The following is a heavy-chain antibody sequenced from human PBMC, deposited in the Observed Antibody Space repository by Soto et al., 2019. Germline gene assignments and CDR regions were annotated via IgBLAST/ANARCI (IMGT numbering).Heavy chain of an antibody. J-gene: IGHJ4*02. CDR3: AKGPSPLEVLAAADY. CDR1: GFTLSSYA. CDR2: ISGSGGST. V-gene: IGHV3-23*01. D-gene: IGHD6-13*01. Sequence: GGSLRLSCAASGFTLSSYAMSWVRQAPGKGLEWVSAISGSGGSTYYADSVKGRFTISRDNSKNTLYLQMNSLRAEDTAVYYCAKGPSPLEVLAAADYWGQGTLVTVSS.